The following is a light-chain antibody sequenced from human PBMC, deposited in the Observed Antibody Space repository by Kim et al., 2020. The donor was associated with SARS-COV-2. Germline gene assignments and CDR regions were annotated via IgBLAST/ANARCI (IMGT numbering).Light chain of an antibody. V-gene: IGKV3-15*01. CDR1: QSGTSK. Sequence: SPGERATPSWSARQSGTSKSAWHQQTPRQPTRLLIYGASTRATDIPAWISGSGSRTEFTPIISRLPSEDSAVYYCQQYNNWLTFGGGTKVDIK. CDR3: QQYNNWLT. J-gene: IGKJ4*01. CDR2: GAS.